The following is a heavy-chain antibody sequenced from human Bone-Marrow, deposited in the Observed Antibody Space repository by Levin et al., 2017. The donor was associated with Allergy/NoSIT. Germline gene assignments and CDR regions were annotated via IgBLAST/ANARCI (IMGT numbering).Heavy chain of an antibody. CDR3: ARGGTVTSVSY. CDR2: IYYSGST. J-gene: IGHJ4*02. CDR1: GGSISTFY. V-gene: IGHV4-59*01. Sequence: PSETLSLTCTVSGGSISTFYWSWIRQPPGKGLEWIGYIYYSGSTNYNPSLKSRVTISVDTSKNQFSLKLTSVTAADTAVYYGARGGTVTSVSYWGQGTLVTVSS. D-gene: IGHD4-17*01.